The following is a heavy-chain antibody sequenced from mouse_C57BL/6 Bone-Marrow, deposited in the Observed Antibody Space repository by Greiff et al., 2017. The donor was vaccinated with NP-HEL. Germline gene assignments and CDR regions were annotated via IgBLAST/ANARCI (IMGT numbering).Heavy chain of an antibody. D-gene: IGHD1-1*01. J-gene: IGHJ2*01. Sequence: QVQLKQPGAELVKPGASVKLSCKASGYTFTSYWMHWVKQRPGRGLEWIGRIDPNSGGTKYNEKFKSKATLTVDKPSSTAYMQRSSLTSEDSAVYYCARYHYGSSPYYFDDWGQGTTLTVSS. V-gene: IGHV1-72*01. CDR1: GYTFTSYW. CDR3: ARYHYGSSPYYFDD. CDR2: IDPNSGGT.